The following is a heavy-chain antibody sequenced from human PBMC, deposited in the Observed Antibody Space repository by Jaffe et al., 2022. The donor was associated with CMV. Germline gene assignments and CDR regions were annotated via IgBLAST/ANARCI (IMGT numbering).Heavy chain of an antibody. CDR1: GGSISSYY. V-gene: IGHV4-4*07. CDR3: ARSIFGGERIRNDAFDI. J-gene: IGHJ3*02. Sequence: QVQLQESGPGLVKPSETLSLTCTVSGGSISSYYWSWIRQPAGKGLEWIGRIYTSGSTNYNPSLKSRVTMSVDTSKNQFSLKLSSVTAADTAVYYCARSIFGGERIRNDAFDIWGQGTMVTVSS. D-gene: IGHD3-3*01. CDR2: IYTSGST.